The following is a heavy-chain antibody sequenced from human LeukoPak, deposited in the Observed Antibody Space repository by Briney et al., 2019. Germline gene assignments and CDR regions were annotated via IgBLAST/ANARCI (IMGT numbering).Heavy chain of an antibody. J-gene: IGHJ4*02. Sequence: GGSLRLSCAASGFTFSLYSMNWVRQAPGKGLEWISYISGSSTTEDYADSVKGRFTISRDNAKNSLYLQMSSLRAEDTAAYYCARRSSSGNYFDYWGQGTLVTVSS. CDR2: ISGSSTTE. D-gene: IGHD6-6*01. V-gene: IGHV3-48*01. CDR1: GFTFSLYS. CDR3: ARRSSSGNYFDY.